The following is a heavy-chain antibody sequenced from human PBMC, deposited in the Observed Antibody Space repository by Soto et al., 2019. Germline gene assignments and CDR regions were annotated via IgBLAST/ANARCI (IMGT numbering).Heavy chain of an antibody. V-gene: IGHV3-23*01. CDR1: GFTFSSYA. CDR3: AREIAARPIFYYYYGMDV. D-gene: IGHD6-6*01. CDR2: ISGSGGST. J-gene: IGHJ6*02. Sequence: PGGSLRLSCAASGFTFSSYAMSWVRQAPGKGLEWVSAISGSGGSTYYADSEKGRFTISRDNSKNTLYLQMNSLRAEDTAVYYCAREIAARPIFYYYYGMDVWGQGTTVTVSS.